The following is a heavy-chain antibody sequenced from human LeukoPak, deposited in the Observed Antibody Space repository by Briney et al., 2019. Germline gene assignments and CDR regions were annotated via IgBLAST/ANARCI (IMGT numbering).Heavy chain of an antibody. CDR3: AREPYYYGSGSYSGFDY. Sequence: SSETLSLTCTVSGGSISSYYWSWIRQPPGKRLEWIGYIYYSGSTNYNPSLKSRVTISVDTSKNQFSLKLSSVTAADTAVYYCAREPYYYGSGSYSGFDYWGQGTLVTVSS. CDR1: GGSISSYY. V-gene: IGHV4-59*01. D-gene: IGHD3-10*01. CDR2: IYYSGST. J-gene: IGHJ4*02.